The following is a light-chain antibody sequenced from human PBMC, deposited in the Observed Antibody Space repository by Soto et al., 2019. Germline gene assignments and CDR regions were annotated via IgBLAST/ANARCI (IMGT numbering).Light chain of an antibody. J-gene: IGKJ4*01. CDR2: GAS. CDR1: QSVNRSY. Sequence: EIVLTQSPGTLSLSPGEIATLSCRASQSVNRSYLAWYQQRAGQAPRLLIFGASSRATGIPDRFSGSGSGTDFTLTISRLEPEDFAVYYCQQYGNSPLTFGGGTKVEMK. CDR3: QQYGNSPLT. V-gene: IGKV3-20*01.